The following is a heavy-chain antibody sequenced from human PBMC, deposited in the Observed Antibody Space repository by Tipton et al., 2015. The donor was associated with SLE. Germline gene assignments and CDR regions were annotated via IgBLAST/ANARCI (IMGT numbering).Heavy chain of an antibody. J-gene: IGHJ4*02. V-gene: IGHV4-34*01. Sequence: TLSLTCAVYGGSFSGYYWSWIRQPPGKGLEWIGEINHSGNTNYNPSLKSRVTISVDTSKNQFSLKLSSVTAADTAVYYCARHDGYNQFDYWGQGTLVTVSS. D-gene: IGHD5-24*01. CDR2: INHSGNT. CDR3: ARHDGYNQFDY. CDR1: GGSFSGYY.